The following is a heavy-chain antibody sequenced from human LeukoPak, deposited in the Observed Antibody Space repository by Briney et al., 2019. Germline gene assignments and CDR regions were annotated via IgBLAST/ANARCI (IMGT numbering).Heavy chain of an antibody. CDR1: GGSISSYY. V-gene: IGHV4-59*12. Sequence: PSETLSLTCTVSGGSISSYYWSWIRQPPGKGLEWIGYIYYSGSTNYNPSLKSRVTISVDASKNQFSLKLSSVTAADTAVYYCVQLSRTPGFDYWGQGTLVTVSS. CDR2: IYYSGST. CDR3: VQLSRTPGFDY. D-gene: IGHD5-18*01. J-gene: IGHJ4*02.